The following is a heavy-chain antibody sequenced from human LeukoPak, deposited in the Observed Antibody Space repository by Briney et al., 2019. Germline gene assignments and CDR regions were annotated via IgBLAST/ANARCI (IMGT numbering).Heavy chain of an antibody. J-gene: IGHJ5*02. Sequence: SETLSLTCTVSSGSISSYYWSWIRQPPGEGLEWIGYIYYSGSSNYNPSLKSRVTISVDTSKNQFSLKLSSMTAADTAVYYCARFRTTFGELNHWGQGTLVTVSS. CDR2: IYYSGSS. CDR1: SGSISSYY. D-gene: IGHD3-10*01. V-gene: IGHV4-59*01. CDR3: ARFRTTFGELNH.